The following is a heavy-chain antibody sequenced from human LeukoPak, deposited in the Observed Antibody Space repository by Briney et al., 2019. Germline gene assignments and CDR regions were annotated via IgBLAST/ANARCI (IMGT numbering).Heavy chain of an antibody. V-gene: IGHV4-34*01. CDR3: ARVGCSSSSCYNWFDP. Sequence: PLETLSLTCAVYGGSFSGYYWSWIRQPPGKGLEWIGEINHSGSTNYNPSLKSRVTISVDTSKNQFSLKLSSVTAADTAVYYCARVGCSSSSCYNWFDPWGQGTLVTVSS. D-gene: IGHD2-15*01. J-gene: IGHJ5*02. CDR1: GGSFSGYY. CDR2: INHSGST.